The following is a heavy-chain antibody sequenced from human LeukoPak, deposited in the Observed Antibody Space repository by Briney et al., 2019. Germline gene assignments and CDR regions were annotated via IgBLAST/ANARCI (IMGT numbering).Heavy chain of an antibody. V-gene: IGHV3-7*01. CDR1: GFTFSYYW. CDR2: IKQDGSEK. J-gene: IGHJ4*02. D-gene: IGHD3-16*02. CDR3: ARDSQLSLHNDY. Sequence: GGSLRLSCAASGFTFSYYWMSWVRQAPGKGLEWVANIKQDGSEKYYVDSVKGRFTISRDNAKNSLYLQMNSLRAEDTAVYYCARDSQLSLHNDYWGQGTLVTVSS.